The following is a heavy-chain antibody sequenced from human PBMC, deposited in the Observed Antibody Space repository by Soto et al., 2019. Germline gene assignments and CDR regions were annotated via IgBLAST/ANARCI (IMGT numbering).Heavy chain of an antibody. CDR2: VSHDGRNT. CDR1: GFTFNTYG. CDR3: AKGGRQWLVTSDFNY. D-gene: IGHD6-19*01. Sequence: SLRLSCAASGFTFNTYGMHWVRQAPGKGLEWVAVVSHDGRNTHYADSVKGRFTISRDSSKNTVSLEMTSLRAEDTAVYYCAKGGRQWLVTSDFNYWGQGALVTVSS. V-gene: IGHV3-30*18. J-gene: IGHJ4*02.